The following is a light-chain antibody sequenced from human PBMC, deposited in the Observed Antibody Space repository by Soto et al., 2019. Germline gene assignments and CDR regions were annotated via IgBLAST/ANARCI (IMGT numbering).Light chain of an antibody. J-gene: IGKJ4*01. CDR3: HNENKAHTT. V-gene: IGKV1-27*01. CDR1: QDISKY. CDR2: AAS. Sequence: DIQLTQSPSSLSASVGDRVTITCRASQDISKYLAWYQQKPGKVPKVLIYAASTLQSGVPSRFSGSGSGTDFTLTIRSLQPEDVATYYWHNENKAHTTFGGGTKMEI.